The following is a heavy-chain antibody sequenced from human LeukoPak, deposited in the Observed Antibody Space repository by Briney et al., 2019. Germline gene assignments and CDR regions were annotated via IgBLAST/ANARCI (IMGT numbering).Heavy chain of an antibody. D-gene: IGHD5-12*01. CDR2: INPNSCGK. CDR1: GYTFTGYY. V-gene: IGHV1-2*02. J-gene: IGHJ4*02. Sequence: ASVKVSCKASGYTFTGYYMHWVRQAPGQGLEWMGWINPNSCGKNYAQKFQGRVTMTRATSISTAYMELSRLRSDDTAVYYCARDRAVATIGGVDYWGQGTLVTVSS. CDR3: ARDRAVATIGGVDY.